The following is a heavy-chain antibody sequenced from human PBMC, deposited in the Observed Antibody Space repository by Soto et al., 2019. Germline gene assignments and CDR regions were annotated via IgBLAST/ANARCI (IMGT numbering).Heavy chain of an antibody. J-gene: IGHJ6*02. D-gene: IGHD3-9*01. CDR3: AWLTVDLDV. Sequence: QVQLVESGGGVVQPGRSLRLSCAASGFTFSSYGMHWVRQAPGKGLEWVAVIWNDGSNKYYADSVKGRFTISRDNSKNALYWQMHSWRGEDRAVYSCAWLTVDLDVWGQGTEVTVSS. CDR1: GFTFSSYG. CDR2: IWNDGSNK. V-gene: IGHV3-33*01.